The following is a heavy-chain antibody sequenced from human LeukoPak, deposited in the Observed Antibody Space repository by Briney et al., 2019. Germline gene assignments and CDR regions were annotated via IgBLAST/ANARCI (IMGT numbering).Heavy chain of an antibody. Sequence: GGSLRLSCAASGFTFSSYAMSWVRQAPGKGLEWVSAISGSGGSTYYADSVKGRFTISRDNSKNTLCLQVNSLRAEDTAVYYCAKDLRGYYYDSSGYLYFDYWGQGTLVTVSS. CDR1: GFTFSSYA. V-gene: IGHV3-23*01. CDR3: AKDLRGYYYDSSGYLYFDY. D-gene: IGHD3-22*01. J-gene: IGHJ4*02. CDR2: ISGSGGST.